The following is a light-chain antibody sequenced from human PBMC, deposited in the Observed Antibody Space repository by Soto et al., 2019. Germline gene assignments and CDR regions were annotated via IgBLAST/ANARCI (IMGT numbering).Light chain of an antibody. J-gene: IGLJ2*01. V-gene: IGLV4-69*01. CDR1: SGHSNYA. CDR3: QTWGTGIQV. CDR2: LNSDGRH. Sequence: QPVLTQSPSASASLGASVKLTCTLSSGHSNYAIAWHQQQPEKGPRYLMKLNSDGRHSKGGGIPDRFSGSSSGAERYLTISSHQSEDEADYYCQTWGTGIQVFGGGTKLTVL.